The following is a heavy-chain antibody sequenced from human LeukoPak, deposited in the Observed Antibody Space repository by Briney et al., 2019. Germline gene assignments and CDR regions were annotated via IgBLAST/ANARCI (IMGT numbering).Heavy chain of an antibody. CDR3: ARYGGYSVDL. Sequence: SETLSLTCTVSGGSISSYYWSWIRQPPGKGLEWIGYIYYSGTTNYNPSLKSRVTISVDTSKNQFSLKLSSVTAADTAVYYCARYGGYSVDLWGQGTLVIVSS. J-gene: IGHJ4*02. D-gene: IGHD3-22*01. CDR2: IYYSGTT. CDR1: GGSISSYY. V-gene: IGHV4-59*01.